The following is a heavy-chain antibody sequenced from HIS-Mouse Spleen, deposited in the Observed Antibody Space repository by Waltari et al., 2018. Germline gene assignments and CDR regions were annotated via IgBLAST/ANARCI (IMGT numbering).Heavy chain of an antibody. CDR1: GYTFTGYY. CDR2: INPNSGGT. J-gene: IGHJ4*02. CDR3: ARSPSGSSWYDY. V-gene: IGHV1-2*02. Sequence: QVQLVQSGAEGKKPGASVKVSCKASGYTFTGYYLPWVRQAPGQGLEWKGWINPNSGGTNYAQKFQGRVTMTRDTSISTAYMELSRLRSDDTAVYYCARSPSGSSWYDYWGQGTLVAVSS. D-gene: IGHD6-13*01.